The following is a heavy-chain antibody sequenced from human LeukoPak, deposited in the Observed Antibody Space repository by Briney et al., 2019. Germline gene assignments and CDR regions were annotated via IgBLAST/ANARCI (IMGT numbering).Heavy chain of an antibody. Sequence: ASVTVSCKASGYTFISYGISWVRQAPGQGLEWMGWISGYNGNTNYAQTLQGRVTITTDTSTSTAYMELRSLRSDDTAVYYCTRGLGVVTAQSEQPKPRYFDLWGRGTQVTVSS. J-gene: IGHJ2*01. CDR2: ISGYNGNT. D-gene: IGHD2-21*02. V-gene: IGHV1-18*01. CDR3: TRGLGVVTAQSEQPKPRYFDL. CDR1: GYTFISYG.